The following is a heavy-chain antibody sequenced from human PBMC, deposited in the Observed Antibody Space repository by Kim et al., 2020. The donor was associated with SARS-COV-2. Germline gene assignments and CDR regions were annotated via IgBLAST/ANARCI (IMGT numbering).Heavy chain of an antibody. V-gene: IGHV6-1*01. J-gene: IGHJ6*02. CDR1: GDNVSSNSAV. CDR2: TYYRSKWYN. Sequence: SQTLSLTCAISGDNVSSNSAVWNWIRQSPSRGLEWLGRTYYRSKWYNDYAESVNSRININPDTSKNQFSLQLNSVTPEDTAVYFCARVGTSVWDHNYYGLDVSGRGTTVTVSS. D-gene: IGHD6-19*01. CDR3: ARVGTSVWDHNYYGLDV.